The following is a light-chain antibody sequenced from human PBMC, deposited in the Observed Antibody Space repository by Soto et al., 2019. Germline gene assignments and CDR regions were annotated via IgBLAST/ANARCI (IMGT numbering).Light chain of an antibody. J-gene: IGKJ1*01. CDR3: QQYYYTPWT. Sequence: DIVLTQSPDSLAVSLGERATINCKSSQSVLHRSDNKNFFTWYQQKPGQPPKLLMYWPSTRASGVPDRFSGSGSGTDFTLTISSXQAEDVAVYYCQQYYYTPWTFGQGTKVDIK. CDR1: QSVLHRSDNKNF. CDR2: WPS. V-gene: IGKV4-1*01.